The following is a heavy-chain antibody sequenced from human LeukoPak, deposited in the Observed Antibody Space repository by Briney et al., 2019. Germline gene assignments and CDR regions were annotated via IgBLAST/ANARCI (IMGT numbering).Heavy chain of an antibody. D-gene: IGHD4-17*01. CDR2: IDPSDSYT. J-gene: IGHJ4*02. Sequence: GESLKISCKGSGYSFTSYWISWVRQIPGKGLGWMGRIDPSDSYTNYSPSFQGHVTISADKSISTAYLQWSSLKASDTAMYYCARRPNDLYDYGDYLLTDWGQGTLVTVSS. V-gene: IGHV5-10-1*01. CDR3: ARRPNDLYDYGDYLLTD. CDR1: GYSFTSYW.